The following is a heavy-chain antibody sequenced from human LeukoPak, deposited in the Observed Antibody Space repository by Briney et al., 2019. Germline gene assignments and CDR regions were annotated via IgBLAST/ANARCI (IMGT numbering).Heavy chain of an antibody. V-gene: IGHV3-48*04. CDR1: GFTFSSYA. J-gene: IGHJ4*02. CDR3: ARALEEGEYSGYDGPPGY. Sequence: GGSLRLSCAASGFTFSSYAMSWVRQAPGKGLEWVSYISSSSSTIYYADSVKGRFTISRDNAKNSLSLQMNSLRAEDTAVYYCARALEEGEYSGYDGPPGYWGQGTLVTVSS. D-gene: IGHD5-12*01. CDR2: ISSSSSTI.